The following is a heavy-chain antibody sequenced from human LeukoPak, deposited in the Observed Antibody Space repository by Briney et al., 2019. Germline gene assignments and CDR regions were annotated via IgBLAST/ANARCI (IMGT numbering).Heavy chain of an antibody. CDR2: IYHSGNT. Sequence: SETLSLTCAVSGYTISSGYYWGWIRPPPGEGLELIGSIYHSGNTYYNPSLKSRVTISVDTSKNQFSLKLSSVTAADTAVYYCARHVLRGNSFHYFDYWGQGTLVTVSS. V-gene: IGHV4-38-2*01. CDR1: GYTISSGYY. J-gene: IGHJ4*02. D-gene: IGHD4-23*01. CDR3: ARHVLRGNSFHYFDY.